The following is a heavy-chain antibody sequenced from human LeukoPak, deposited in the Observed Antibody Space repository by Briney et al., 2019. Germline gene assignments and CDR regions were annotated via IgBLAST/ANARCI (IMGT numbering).Heavy chain of an antibody. CDR3: ASEVLRFLEWFGVGSNWFDP. CDR2: IIPIFGTA. Sequence: ASVKVSCKASGGTFSSYAISWVRQAPGQGLEWMGGIIPIFGTANYAQKFQGRVTITADKSTSTAYMELSSLRSEDTAVYYCASEVLRFLEWFGVGSNWFDPWGQGTLVTVSS. D-gene: IGHD3-3*01. CDR1: GGTFSSYA. J-gene: IGHJ5*02. V-gene: IGHV1-69*06.